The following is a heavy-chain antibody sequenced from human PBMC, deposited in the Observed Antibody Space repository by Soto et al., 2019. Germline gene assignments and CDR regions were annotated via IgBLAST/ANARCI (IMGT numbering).Heavy chain of an antibody. D-gene: IGHD6-6*01. J-gene: IGHJ5*02. V-gene: IGHV3-23*01. CDR2: ISGSGGST. CDR1: GFTFNNYA. CDR3: AKDIGEYSTSSLYNWFDP. Sequence: VQLLESGGGLVQPGGSLRLSCAASGFTFNNYAMSWVRQAPGKGLEWVSAISGSGGSTFYADSVMGRFTVSRDNSKNTLYLQMSSLRAEDTAVYYCAKDIGEYSTSSLYNWFDPWGQGTLVTVSS.